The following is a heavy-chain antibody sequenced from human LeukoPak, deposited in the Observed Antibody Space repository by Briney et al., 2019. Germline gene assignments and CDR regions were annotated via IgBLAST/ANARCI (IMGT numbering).Heavy chain of an antibody. CDR1: GFTFSSYS. Sequence: GGSLRLSCAASGFTFSSYSMSWVRQAPGKGLEWVSYISSGSSTIYYADSVKGRFTISRDDAENSLYLQMISLRAEDTAVYYCARADLSGSGYDYGIAVAGGHYYYYGMDVWGQGTTVTVSS. D-gene: IGHD6-19*01. CDR2: ISSGSSTI. CDR3: ARADLSGSGYDYGIAVAGGHYYYYGMDV. V-gene: IGHV3-48*04. J-gene: IGHJ6*02.